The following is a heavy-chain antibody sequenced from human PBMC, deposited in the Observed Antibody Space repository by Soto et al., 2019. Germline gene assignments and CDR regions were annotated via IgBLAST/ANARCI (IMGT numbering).Heavy chain of an antibody. J-gene: IGHJ4*02. D-gene: IGHD3-22*01. CDR2: IYYSGST. CDR1: GGSISSGGYY. V-gene: IGHV4-31*03. Sequence: PSETLSLTCTVSGGSISSGGYYWSWIRQHPGKGLEWIGYIYYSGSTYYNPSLKSRVTISVDTSKNQFSLKLSSVTAADTAVYYCARSVYYYDSSGYSTSDNYFDYWGQGTLVTVSS. CDR3: ARSVYYYDSSGYSTSDNYFDY.